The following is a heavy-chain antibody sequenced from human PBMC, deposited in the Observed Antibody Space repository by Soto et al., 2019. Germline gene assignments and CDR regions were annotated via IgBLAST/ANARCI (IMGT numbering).Heavy chain of an antibody. CDR1: GGSISSGNFY. CDR2: ISYGGST. V-gene: IGHV4-30-4*01. D-gene: IGHD1-7*01. J-gene: IGHJ4*02. Sequence: QVQLQESGPGLVKPSQTLSLTCTVSGGSISSGNFYWSWIRQPPGKGLEWIGFISYGGSTYYSASLKSRFTISVDTSKNQSSLTLSFVTAADTAVYYCATMGTPATGLFYFDDWGQGTLVTVSS. CDR3: ATMGTPATGLFYFDD.